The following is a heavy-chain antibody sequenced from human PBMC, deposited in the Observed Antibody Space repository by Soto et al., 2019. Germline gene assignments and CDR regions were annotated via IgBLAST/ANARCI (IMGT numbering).Heavy chain of an antibody. J-gene: IGHJ4*02. CDR1: GGSISSYY. D-gene: IGHD6-13*01. Sequence: SETLSLTCTVPGGSISSYYWSWIRQPAGKGLEWIGRIYTSGSTNYNPSLKSRVTMSVDTSKNQFSLKLSSVTAADTAVYYCARVAGEAAAGDYFDYWGQGTLVTVSS. V-gene: IGHV4-4*07. CDR2: IYTSGST. CDR3: ARVAGEAAAGDYFDY.